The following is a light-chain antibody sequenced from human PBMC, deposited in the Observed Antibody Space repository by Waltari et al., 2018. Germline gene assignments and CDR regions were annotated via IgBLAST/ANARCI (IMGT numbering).Light chain of an antibody. Sequence: SYVLTQPPSVSVAPGQTARVPCRGSTVGGYRVHWYHKKTGQAPGLVVHENIAGPSGIPERFSGSNIGDTATLTISRVEAGDEADYYCQVWDKVNDDMVFGGGTKVTVL. CDR3: QVWDKVNDDMV. CDR1: TVGGYR. V-gene: IGLV3-21*02. CDR2: ENI. J-gene: IGLJ2*01.